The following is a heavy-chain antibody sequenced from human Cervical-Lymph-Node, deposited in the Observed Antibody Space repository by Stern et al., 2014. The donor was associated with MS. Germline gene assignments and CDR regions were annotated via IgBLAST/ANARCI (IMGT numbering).Heavy chain of an antibody. V-gene: IGHV4-4*02. CDR2: IYHSGSS. J-gene: IGHJ2*01. D-gene: IGHD2/OR15-2a*01. Sequence: QVQLQESGPGLVKPSGTLSLTCAVSGGSVSSTNWWSWVRPSPGKGLEWIGNIYHSGSSNSGPSLRSRVSISLDNSKNHLSLHLTSVTAADTAVYYCARERQQYCNSEGCSYWYFDLWGRGTLVTVSS. CDR3: ARERQQYCNSEGCSYWYFDL. CDR1: GGSVSSTNW.